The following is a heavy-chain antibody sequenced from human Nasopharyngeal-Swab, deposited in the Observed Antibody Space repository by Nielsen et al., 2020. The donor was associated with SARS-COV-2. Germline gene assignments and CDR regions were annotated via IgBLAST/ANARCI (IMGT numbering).Heavy chain of an antibody. CDR3: ARDYGDYGGMDY. D-gene: IGHD4-17*01. J-gene: IGHJ4*02. CDR1: GFSFSTHA. CDR2: LGVGGGPT. V-gene: IGHV3-23*01. Sequence: GGSLRLSCAASGFSFSTHAMTWIRQAPGKGLEWVSSLGVGGGPTYYADSAKGRFTISRGNSKNTLDLQMNSLRPEDTAVYYCARDYGDYGGMDYWGQGTLVTVSS.